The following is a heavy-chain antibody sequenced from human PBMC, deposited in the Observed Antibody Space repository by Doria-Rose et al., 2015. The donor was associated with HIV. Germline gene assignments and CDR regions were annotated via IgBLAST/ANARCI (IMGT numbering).Heavy chain of an antibody. V-gene: IGHV3-21*01. CDR2: ISSTSAYI. Sequence: QLVQSGGGLVRPGGSLRLSCATSGFTSSSHRINWVRQAPGKGLERVSSISSTSAYINDADSVRGRFTISRDNARNSLYLQMDSLRAEDTAIYYCATGVTLDYWGQGTLVTVSS. D-gene: IGHD3-10*01. CDR1: GFTSSSHR. J-gene: IGHJ4*02. CDR3: ATGVTLDY.